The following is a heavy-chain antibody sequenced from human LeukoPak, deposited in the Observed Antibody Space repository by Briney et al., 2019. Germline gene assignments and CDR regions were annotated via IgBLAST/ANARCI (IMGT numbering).Heavy chain of an antibody. V-gene: IGHV1-18*01. D-gene: IGHD6-19*01. J-gene: IGHJ4*02. CDR3: ARDLRYSSGWYQGDY. CDR2: ISTYNGNT. CDR1: GYTFTSHG. Sequence: ASVKVSCKASGYTFTSHGISWVRQAPGQGLEWMGWISTYNGNTNYAQKLQGRVSMTTDTSTSTAYMDPRSLRSDDTAVYYCARDLRYSSGWYQGDYWGQGTLVTVSS.